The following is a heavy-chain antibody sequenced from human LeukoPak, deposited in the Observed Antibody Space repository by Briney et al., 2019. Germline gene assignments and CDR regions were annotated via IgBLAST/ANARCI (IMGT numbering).Heavy chain of an antibody. CDR2: INHSGST. D-gene: IGHD6-6*01. J-gene: IGHJ6*04. CDR1: GGSFSGYY. V-gene: IGHV4-34*01. Sequence: SETLSLTCAVYGGSFSGYYWSWIRQPPGKGLEWIGEINHSGSTNYNPSLKSRVTISVDTSKNQFSLKPSSVTAADTAVYYCARSIAAPEGTVDVWGKGTTVTVSS. CDR3: ARSIAAPEGTVDV.